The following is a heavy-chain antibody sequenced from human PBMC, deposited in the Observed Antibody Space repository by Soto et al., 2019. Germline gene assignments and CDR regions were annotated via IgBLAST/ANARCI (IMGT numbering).Heavy chain of an antibody. V-gene: IGHV5-10-1*01. D-gene: IGHD2-21*01. CDR2: IDPSDSYT. J-gene: IGHJ6*02. Sequence: GESLKISCKGSGYSFTSYWISWVRQMPGKGLEWMGRIDPSDSYTNYSPSFQGHATISADKSISTAYLQWSSLKASDTAMYYCASPGEDYYYYGMDVWGQGTTVTVSS. CDR1: GYSFTSYW. CDR3: ASPGEDYYYYGMDV.